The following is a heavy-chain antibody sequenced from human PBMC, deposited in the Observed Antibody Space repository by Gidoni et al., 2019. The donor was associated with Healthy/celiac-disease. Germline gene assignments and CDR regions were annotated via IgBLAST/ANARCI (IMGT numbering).Heavy chain of an antibody. CDR1: GYTFPSYG. CDR3: ARLLGGGLLKWWFDP. V-gene: IGHV1-18*01. Sequence: QVQLVQSGAEVQKPGASVKVSCKASGYTFPSYGISWVRQAPGQGLGWIGWISAYKGNTNYAQKTQGRGTMTTDTSTSTAYMELRSLRSDDTAVDYCARLLGGGLLKWWFDPWGQGTLVTVSS. CDR2: ISAYKGNT. J-gene: IGHJ5*02. D-gene: IGHD3-16*01.